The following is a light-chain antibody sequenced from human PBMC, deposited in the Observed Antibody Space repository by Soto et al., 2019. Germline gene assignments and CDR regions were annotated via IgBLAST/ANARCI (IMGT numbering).Light chain of an antibody. J-gene: IGKJ3*01. Sequence: DLQMTQSPSTLATSVGNRVTITCRASQNINRWLAWYQQKPGKAPKVLIYDASSLESGVPSRFSGSGSGTEFTLTITSLQPDDFATYYCQQYDGNFGPGTKVDFK. V-gene: IGKV1-5*01. CDR1: QNINRW. CDR3: QQYDGN. CDR2: DAS.